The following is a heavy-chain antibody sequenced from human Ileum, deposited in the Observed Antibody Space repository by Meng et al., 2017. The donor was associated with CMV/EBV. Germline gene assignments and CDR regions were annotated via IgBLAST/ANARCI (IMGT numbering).Heavy chain of an antibody. V-gene: IGHV1-2*02. J-gene: IGHJ1*01. Sequence: TGYYMHWERQAPGEGLEWMGWVNPNSGSTNYAQKFQGKVTMTRDTSISAAYMELGRLRSDDTAVYYCARMGYCSSTSCSDIPEYFQHWGQGTLVTVSS. CDR1: TGYY. CDR2: VNPNSGST. CDR3: ARMGYCSSTSCSDIPEYFQH. D-gene: IGHD2-2*01.